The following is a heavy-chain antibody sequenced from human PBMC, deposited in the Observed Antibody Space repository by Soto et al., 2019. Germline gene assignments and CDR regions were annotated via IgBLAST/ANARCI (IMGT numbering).Heavy chain of an antibody. V-gene: IGHV4-4*02. CDR2: IYHSGST. J-gene: IGHJ5*02. CDR3: ARETRYSYGYKWFDP. CDR1: GGSISSSNW. Sequence: SSETLSLTCAVSGGSISSSNWWSWVRQPPGKGLEWIGEIYHSGSTNYNPSLKSRVTISVDKSKNQFSLKLSSVTAADTAVYYCARETRYSYGYKWFDPWGQGTLVTVSS. D-gene: IGHD5-18*01.